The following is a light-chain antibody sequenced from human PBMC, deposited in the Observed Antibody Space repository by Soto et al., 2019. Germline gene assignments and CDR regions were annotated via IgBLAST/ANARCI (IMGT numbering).Light chain of an antibody. Sequence: ENVLTQSPGTLSLSPGDRASLSCRASQSVSNNYLAWHQQRPGQAPRLLIFGASNRATGVPDRFTGSASGTEFTLTISSLQSEDFAVYYCQQYDNWPPITFGQGTRLEIK. CDR3: QQYDNWPPIT. J-gene: IGKJ5*01. V-gene: IGKV3D-15*01. CDR1: QSVSNN. CDR2: GAS.